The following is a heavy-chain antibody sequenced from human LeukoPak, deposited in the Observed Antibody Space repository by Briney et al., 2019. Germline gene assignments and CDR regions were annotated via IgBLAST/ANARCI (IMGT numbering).Heavy chain of an antibody. J-gene: IGHJ6*03. V-gene: IGHV3-20*01. CDR1: GFTFSSYG. Sequence: GGSLRLSCAASGFTFSSYGMHWVRQAPAKGLEWVSGINWNGGSTGYAASVKGRFTISRDNAKNSLYLHIDSLRAEDSALYHCAKSSPYFGSGRGYYHMDVWGKGTTVTVSS. CDR3: AKSSPYFGSGRGYYHMDV. CDR2: INWNGGST. D-gene: IGHD3-10*01.